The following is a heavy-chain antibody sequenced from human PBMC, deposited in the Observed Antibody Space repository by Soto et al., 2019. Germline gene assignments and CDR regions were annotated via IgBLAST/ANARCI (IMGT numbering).Heavy chain of an antibody. Sequence: QVQVVQSGAEVKKPGASVKVACKASGYSFDTFGMSWVRQAPGQGLEWMGWISIEKGDTNSAQKFQDRVTMPTDTSTSTAYMELRSLTSDDTAVYYCAGCYCSVGSCVTCWHFDLWGRGTLVTVSS. CDR2: ISIEKGDT. V-gene: IGHV1-18*01. CDR1: GYSFDTFG. CDR3: AGCYCSVGSCVTCWHFDL. J-gene: IGHJ2*01. D-gene: IGHD2-15*01.